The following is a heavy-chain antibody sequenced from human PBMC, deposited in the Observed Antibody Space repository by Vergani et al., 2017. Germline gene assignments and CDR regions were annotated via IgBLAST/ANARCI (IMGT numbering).Heavy chain of an antibody. CDR1: GYSFTSYW. J-gene: IGHJ6*02. Sequence: EVQLVQSGAEVKKPGESLRISCKGSGYSFTSYWISWVRQMPGKGLEWMGRIGPSDSYTNYSPSFQGHVTSSADKSISTAYLQWSSLKASDTAMYYCAITGYSSSPYYYYGMDVWGQGTTVTVSS. CDR3: AITGYSSSPYYYYGMDV. CDR2: IGPSDSYT. V-gene: IGHV5-10-1*01. D-gene: IGHD6-13*01.